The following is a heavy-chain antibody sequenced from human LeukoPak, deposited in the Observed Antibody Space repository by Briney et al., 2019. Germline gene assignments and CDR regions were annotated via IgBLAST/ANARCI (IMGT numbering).Heavy chain of an antibody. D-gene: IGHD6-13*01. V-gene: IGHV3-21*01. CDR1: GFTFSSYT. CDR3: ARAGGYSADAFDI. J-gene: IGHJ3*02. CDR2: ISTSSSYI. Sequence: PGGSLRLSCAASGFTFSSYTMNWVRQAPGKGLEWVSSISTSSSYIYYADSVKGRFTISRDNAKNSLYLQMNSLRAEDTAVYYCARAGGYSADAFDIWGQGTMVTVSS.